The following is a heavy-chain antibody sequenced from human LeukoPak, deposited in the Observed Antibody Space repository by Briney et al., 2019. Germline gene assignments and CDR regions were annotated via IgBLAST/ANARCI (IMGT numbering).Heavy chain of an antibody. CDR3: AREEASVGDY. CDR2: IHYSGST. V-gene: IGHV4-39*01. Sequence: SETLSLTCTVSGGSISSNSHYWAWIRQPPGQGLEWIGSIHYSGSTFYSPSLKSRVTISVDTSKNQFSLILTSVTASDTAVYYCAREEASVGDYWGQGILVTVSS. J-gene: IGHJ4*02. CDR1: GGSISSNSHY. D-gene: IGHD2-21*01.